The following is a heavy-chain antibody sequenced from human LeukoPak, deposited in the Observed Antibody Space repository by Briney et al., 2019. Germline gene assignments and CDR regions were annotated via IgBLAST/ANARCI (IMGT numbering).Heavy chain of an antibody. CDR1: GFTFSTYA. CDR3: AKIPHSSYYYDSSGYLDY. CDR2: ISGSGGST. D-gene: IGHD3-22*01. J-gene: IGHJ4*02. V-gene: IGHV3-23*01. Sequence: QPGGSLRLSCAASGFTFSTYAVNWVRQAPGKGLEWVSAISGSGGSTYTADSVKGRFTISRNNSKNTLYLQMNSLRAEDTAIYYCAKIPHSSYYYDSSGYLDYWGQGTLVSVSS.